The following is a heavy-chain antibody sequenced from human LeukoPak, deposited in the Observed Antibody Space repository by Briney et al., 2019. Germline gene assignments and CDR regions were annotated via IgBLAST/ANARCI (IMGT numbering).Heavy chain of an antibody. J-gene: IGHJ4*02. Sequence: PGGSLRLSCAASGFTFSDYYMSWIRQAPGKGLEWVSYISSSGSTIYYADSVKGRFTISRDNAKNSLFMQMNSLRAEDTAVYYCAKPIVAAGISEWGQGTLVTVSS. CDR3: AKPIVAAGISE. D-gene: IGHD6-13*01. CDR2: ISSSGSTI. V-gene: IGHV3-11*01. CDR1: GFTFSDYY.